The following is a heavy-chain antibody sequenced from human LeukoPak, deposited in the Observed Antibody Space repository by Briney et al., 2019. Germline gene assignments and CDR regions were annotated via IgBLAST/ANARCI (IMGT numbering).Heavy chain of an antibody. CDR3: ARSGGGYCSGGSCYSGDNWFDP. J-gene: IGHJ5*02. CDR1: GYSFTSYW. Sequence: GESLKISCKGSGYSFTSYWIGWVRQMPGKGLEWVGVIYPGVSDTRYSPSFQGQVTISADKSISTAYLQWSSLKASDTAMYYCARSGGGYCSGGSCYSGDNWFDPWGQGTLVTVSS. CDR2: IYPGVSDT. V-gene: IGHV5-51*01. D-gene: IGHD2-15*01.